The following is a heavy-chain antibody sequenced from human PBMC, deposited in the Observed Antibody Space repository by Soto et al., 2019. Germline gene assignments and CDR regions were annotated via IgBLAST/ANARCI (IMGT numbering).Heavy chain of an antibody. CDR1: GYTFTSYG. Sequence: QVPLVQSGAEVKKPGASVKVSCKASGYTFTSYGISWVRQAPGQGLEWMGWISAYNGNTNYAQKLKGRVTMTTDTPTRTAYMGLRSLRSDDTAVYYCARGRVLMVYAPRHIGFWGQGSLVTVSS. V-gene: IGHV1-18*01. J-gene: IGHJ4*02. CDR3: ARGRVLMVYAPRHIGF. CDR2: ISAYNGNT. D-gene: IGHD2-8*01.